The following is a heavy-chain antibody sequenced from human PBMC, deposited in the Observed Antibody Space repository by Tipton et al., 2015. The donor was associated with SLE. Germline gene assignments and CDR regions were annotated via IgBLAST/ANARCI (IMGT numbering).Heavy chain of an antibody. CDR1: GGSFSGYY. CDR3: ARDSGFAFGGVD. Sequence: TLSLTCAVYGGSFSGYYWSWIRQPPGKGLEWIGEINHSGSTNYNPSLKSRVTISVDTSKNQFSLKLSSVTAADTAVYYCARDSGFAFGGVDWGQGTLVTVSS. D-gene: IGHD3-16*01. CDR2: INHSGST. V-gene: IGHV4-34*01. J-gene: IGHJ4*02.